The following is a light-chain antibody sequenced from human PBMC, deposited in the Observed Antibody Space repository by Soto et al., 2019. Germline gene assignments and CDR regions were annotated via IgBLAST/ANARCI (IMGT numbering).Light chain of an antibody. J-gene: IGKJ3*01. CDR3: LKYYKTRRT. CDR2: WAS. V-gene: IGKV4-1*01. CDR1: QSVLYSANNKNK. Sequence: DIVMTQSPDSLAVSLGERATINCRSSQSVLYSANNKNKLAWYQQKSGQPPKLLIYWASTRESGVPDRFSGSGSGTDFTRTISSLHVEDVAVFSLLKYYKTRRTVGRGTKVDI.